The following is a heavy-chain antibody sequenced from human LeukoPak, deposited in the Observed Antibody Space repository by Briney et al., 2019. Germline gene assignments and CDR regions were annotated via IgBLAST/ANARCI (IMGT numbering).Heavy chain of an antibody. D-gene: IGHD4-17*01. J-gene: IGHJ5*02. Sequence: GESLKISCKHSEYSFPNYCIGWVRQMPGKGLEWMGIIYPDDSDTRYSPSFQGQVTISADKSISTAYLQWSSLKASDTAMYYCARLVYADSTYWFDPWGHGTLVTVSS. CDR1: EYSFPNYC. CDR2: IYPDDSDT. V-gene: IGHV5-51*01. CDR3: ARLVYADSTYWFDP.